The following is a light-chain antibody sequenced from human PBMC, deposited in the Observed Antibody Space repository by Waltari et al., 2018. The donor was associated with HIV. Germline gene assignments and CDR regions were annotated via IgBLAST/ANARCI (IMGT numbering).Light chain of an antibody. Sequence: QAGLTQPPSLSEDLRQNVTITCTGNSHNVGHHGTVWLKQHRGRPPKVIFFRNRVRPPGIPERICASRSGKTASLTISGLQSEDEADYYCSAWDITLSAWVFGGGTQVTV. J-gene: IGLJ3*02. V-gene: IGLV10-54*01. CDR2: RNR. CDR1: SHNVGHHG. CDR3: SAWDITLSAWV.